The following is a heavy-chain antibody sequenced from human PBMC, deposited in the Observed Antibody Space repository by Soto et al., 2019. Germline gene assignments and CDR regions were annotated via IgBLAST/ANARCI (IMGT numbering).Heavy chain of an antibody. Sequence: SETLSLTCTVSGDSIRSSSHYWAWNRQPPGKGLEWIGGFYYSGATYYNPSLKSRLTMSVDTSKNHFSLNLNSMTAADTAVYYCARRTGSSTYYFDYWGQGTLVTVSS. J-gene: IGHJ4*02. CDR1: GDSIRSSSHY. CDR2: FYYSGAT. V-gene: IGHV4-39*02. CDR3: ARRTGSSTYYFDY. D-gene: IGHD6-6*01.